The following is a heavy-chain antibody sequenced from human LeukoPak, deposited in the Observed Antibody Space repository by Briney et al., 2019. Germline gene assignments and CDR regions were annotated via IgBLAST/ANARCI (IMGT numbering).Heavy chain of an antibody. J-gene: IGHJ4*02. CDR1: GYMFTSHG. Sequence: ASVNVSCKSSGYMFTSHGIHWLRQAPGQGLEWMGWINPNSGGTNYAQKFQGRVTMTRDTSISTAYMELSRLRSDDTAVYYCARGGFAIVFGYWGQGTLVTVSS. CDR2: INPNSGGT. CDR3: ARGGFAIVFGY. V-gene: IGHV1-2*02. D-gene: IGHD2-21*01.